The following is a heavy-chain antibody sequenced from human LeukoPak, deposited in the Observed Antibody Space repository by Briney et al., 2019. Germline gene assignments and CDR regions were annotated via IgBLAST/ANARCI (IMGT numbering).Heavy chain of an antibody. J-gene: IGHJ4*02. V-gene: IGHV4-39*07. CDR1: GGSISSGSYY. CDR2: IYYSGST. D-gene: IGHD3-3*01. Sequence: PSETLSLTCTVSGGSISSGSYYWGWIRQPPGKGLEWIGSIYYSGSTYYNPSLKSRVTISVGTSKNQFSLKLSSVTAADTAVYYCARQYYDFWSGYYHYDYWGQGTLVTVSS. CDR3: ARQYYDFWSGYYHYDY.